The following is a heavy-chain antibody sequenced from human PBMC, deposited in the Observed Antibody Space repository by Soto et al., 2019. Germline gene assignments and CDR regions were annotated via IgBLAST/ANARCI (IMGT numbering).Heavy chain of an antibody. J-gene: IGHJ6*03. CDR2: ISGSGGST. V-gene: IGHV3-23*01. CDR3: AKDLRVDTAMEYYYYYYYMDV. CDR1: GFTFSSYA. Sequence: EVQLLESGGGLVQPGGSLRLSCAASGFTFSSYAMSWVRQAPGKGLKWVSAISGSGGSTYYADSVKGRFTISRDNSKNTLYLQMNSLRAEDTAVYYCAKDLRVDTAMEYYYYYYYMDVWGKGTTVTVSS. D-gene: IGHD5-18*01.